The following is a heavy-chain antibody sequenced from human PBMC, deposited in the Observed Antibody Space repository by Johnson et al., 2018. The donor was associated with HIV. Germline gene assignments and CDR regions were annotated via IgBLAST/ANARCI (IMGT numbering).Heavy chain of an antibody. V-gene: IGHV3-30*04. Sequence: QMQLVESGGGLVQPGRSLRLSCTTSGFTFSSYAMHWVRQAPATGLEWVAVISYDGSNEYYADSVKGRFTISRDNSKNTLYLQMSSLRAGDTAVYYCARGRASWELYDAFEIWGQGTMVIVSS. J-gene: IGHJ3*02. CDR3: ARGRASWELYDAFEI. CDR2: ISYDGSNE. CDR1: GFTFSSYA. D-gene: IGHD1-26*01.